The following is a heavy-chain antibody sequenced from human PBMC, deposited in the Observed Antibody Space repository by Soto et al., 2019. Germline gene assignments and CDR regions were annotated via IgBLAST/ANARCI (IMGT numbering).Heavy chain of an antibody. J-gene: IGHJ4*02. V-gene: IGHV1-2*04. D-gene: IGHD4-4*01. CDR1: GYTFTGYY. CDR2: INPNSGGT. Sequence: ASVKVSCKASGYTFTGYYMHWVRQAPGQRLEWMGWINPNSGGTNYAQKFQGWVTITRDTSTSTAYMELSSLRSEDTAVYYCARDSRDYRTESYFDYWGQGTLVTVSS. CDR3: ARDSRDYRTESYFDY.